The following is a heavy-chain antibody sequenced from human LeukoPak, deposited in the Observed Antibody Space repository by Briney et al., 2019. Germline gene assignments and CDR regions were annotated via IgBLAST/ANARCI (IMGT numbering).Heavy chain of an antibody. V-gene: IGHV3-21*01. D-gene: IGHD2-2*02. CDR3: AKDLCSSTSCYTSDY. J-gene: IGHJ4*02. Sequence: GGSLRLSCAASGFTFSSYSMNWVRQAPGKGLEWVSSISSSSSYIYYADSVKGRFTISRDNAKNSLYLQMNSLRAEDTAVYYCAKDLCSSTSCYTSDYWGQGTLVTVSS. CDR2: ISSSSSYI. CDR1: GFTFSSYS.